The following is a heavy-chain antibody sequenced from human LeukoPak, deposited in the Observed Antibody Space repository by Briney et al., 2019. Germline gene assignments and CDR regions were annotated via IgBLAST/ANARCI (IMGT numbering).Heavy chain of an antibody. D-gene: IGHD3-10*01. CDR2: ISGSGGST. Sequence: GGSLRLSCAASGFTFSSYAMSWVRQAPGKGLEWVSAISGSGGSTYYADSVKGRFTISRDNSKNTLYLQMNSLRAEDTAVYYCAKAPGGSGAYYYYGMDVWGQGTTVTVSS. J-gene: IGHJ6*02. CDR1: GFTFSSYA. CDR3: AKAPGGSGAYYYYGMDV. V-gene: IGHV3-23*01.